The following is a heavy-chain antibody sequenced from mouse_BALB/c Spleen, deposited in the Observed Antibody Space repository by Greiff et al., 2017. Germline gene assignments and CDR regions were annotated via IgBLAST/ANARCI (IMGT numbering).Heavy chain of an antibody. CDR2: IHYSGST. V-gene: IGHV3-1*02. CDR1: GYSITSGYS. Sequence: EVKLLESGPDLVKPSQSLSLTCTVTGYSITSGYSWHWIRQFPGNKLEWMGYIHYSGSTNYNPSLKSRISITRDTSKNQFFLQLNSVTTEDTATYYCARGSTTVVATDPFAYWGQGTLVTVSA. CDR3: ARGSTTVVATDPFAY. J-gene: IGHJ3*01. D-gene: IGHD1-1*01.